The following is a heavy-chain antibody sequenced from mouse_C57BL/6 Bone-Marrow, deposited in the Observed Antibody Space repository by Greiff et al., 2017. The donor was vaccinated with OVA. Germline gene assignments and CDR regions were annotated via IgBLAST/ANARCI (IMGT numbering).Heavy chain of an antibody. D-gene: IGHD1-1*01. Sequence: QVQLQQPGAELVKPGASVKLSCKASGYTFTSYWMHWVKQRPGQGLEWIGMIHPNSGSTNYNEKFKSKATLTVDKSSSTAYMQLSSLTSEDSAVYYCARRYYGSRGDWYFDVCGTGTTVTVSS. J-gene: IGHJ1*03. CDR2: IHPNSGST. CDR3: ARRYYGSRGDWYFDV. V-gene: IGHV1-64*01. CDR1: GYTFTSYW.